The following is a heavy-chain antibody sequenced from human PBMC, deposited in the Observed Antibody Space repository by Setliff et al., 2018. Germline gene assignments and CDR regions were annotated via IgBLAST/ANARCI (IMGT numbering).Heavy chain of an antibody. V-gene: IGHV4-4*07. D-gene: IGHD3-3*01. Sequence: KLRETLSLTCSVSGGIIYDHWWTWIRQPAGAGLEWIGRIYSDGSADYNPSLRSRVTISVDKSKNQFFLKLTSMTAADTALYFCARERQGGFLEWAPFDSWGQGVVVTVSS. CDR3: ARERQGGFLEWAPFDS. J-gene: IGHJ4*02. CDR2: IYSDGSA. CDR1: GGIIYDHW.